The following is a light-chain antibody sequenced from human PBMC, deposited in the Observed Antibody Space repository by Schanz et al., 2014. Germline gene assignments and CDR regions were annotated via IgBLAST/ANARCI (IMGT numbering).Light chain of an antibody. CDR1: QRVSSSY. CDR3: QQFGTSPPMYT. CDR2: GAS. V-gene: IGKV3-20*01. Sequence: DIVLTQSPGTLSLSPGDSATLSCRASQRVSSSYLAWYQQKRGQAPRLLIYGASSRATDIPDRFSGGGSGTDFTLTISRLEPEDSAVYYCQQFGTSPPMYTFGQGTNLEIK. J-gene: IGKJ2*01.